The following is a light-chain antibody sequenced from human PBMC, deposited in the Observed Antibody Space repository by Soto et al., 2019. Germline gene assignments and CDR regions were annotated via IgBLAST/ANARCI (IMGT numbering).Light chain of an antibody. Sequence: LTQPASVSGSPGQSITISCTGTSSDVGGYNYVSWYQQHPGKAPKLMIYEVSNRPSGVSNRFSGSKSGNTASLTISGLQAEDEADYYCSSYTSSSTSCVFGTGTKV. J-gene: IGLJ1*01. V-gene: IGLV2-14*01. CDR1: SSDVGGYNY. CDR2: EVS. CDR3: SSYTSSSTSCV.